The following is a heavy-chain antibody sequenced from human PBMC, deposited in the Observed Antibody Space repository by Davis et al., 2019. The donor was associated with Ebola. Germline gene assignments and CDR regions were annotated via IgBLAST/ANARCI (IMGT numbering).Heavy chain of an antibody. CDR3: ARLGATYSREFDY. V-gene: IGHV5-51*01. Sequence: GESLKISCKASGYSFTKYWIGWVRQMPGKGLEWMGIIYPGDSDTRYSPSFQGQVTISADKSISTAYLQWSSLKASDTAMYYCARLGATYSREFDYWGQGTLVTVSS. D-gene: IGHD6-13*01. CDR1: GYSFTKYW. J-gene: IGHJ4*02. CDR2: IYPGDSDT.